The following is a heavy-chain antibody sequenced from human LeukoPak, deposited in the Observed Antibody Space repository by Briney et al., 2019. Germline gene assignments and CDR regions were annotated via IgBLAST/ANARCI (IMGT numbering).Heavy chain of an antibody. CDR2: ISGSGGNT. CDR1: GFTFSSYA. Sequence: PGGSLRLSCAASGFTFSSYAMSWVRQAPGKGLEWVTTISGSGGNTYYADSVKGRFSFSRDNSKNTLYLQMNSLRAEDTAVYYCAKRGGVAGSAPFDYWGQGTLVTVSS. D-gene: IGHD6-19*01. V-gene: IGHV3-23*01. CDR3: AKRGGVAGSAPFDY. J-gene: IGHJ4*02.